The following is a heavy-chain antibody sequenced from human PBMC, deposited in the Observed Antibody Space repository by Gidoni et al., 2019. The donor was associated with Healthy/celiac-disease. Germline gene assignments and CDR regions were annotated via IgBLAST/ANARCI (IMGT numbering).Heavy chain of an antibody. V-gene: IGHV4-4*07. CDR1: GGSISSYY. J-gene: IGHJ4*02. CDR3: ARTSKPWFDSSGWYPSPFDY. Sequence: QVQLQESGPGLVKPSETLSLTCTVSGGSISSYYWVWIRQPAGKGLEWIGRIYTSGSTNYNPSLKSRVTMSVDTSKNQFSLKLSSVTAADTAVYYCARTSKPWFDSSGWYPSPFDYWGQGTLVTVSS. D-gene: IGHD6-19*01. CDR2: IYTSGST.